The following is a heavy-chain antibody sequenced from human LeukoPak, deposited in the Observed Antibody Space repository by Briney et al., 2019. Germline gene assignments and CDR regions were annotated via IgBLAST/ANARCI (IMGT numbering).Heavy chain of an antibody. CDR3: AKDHDIVVVPAASPLGY. CDR1: GFTFSSYA. V-gene: IGHV3-23*01. CDR2: ISGSGGST. D-gene: IGHD2-2*01. Sequence: GGSLRLSCAASGFTFSSYAMSWVRQAPGKGLEWVSAISGSGGSTYYADSVKGRFTISRDNSKNTLYLQMNSLRAEDTAVYYCAKDHDIVVVPAASPLGYWGQGTLVTVSS. J-gene: IGHJ4*02.